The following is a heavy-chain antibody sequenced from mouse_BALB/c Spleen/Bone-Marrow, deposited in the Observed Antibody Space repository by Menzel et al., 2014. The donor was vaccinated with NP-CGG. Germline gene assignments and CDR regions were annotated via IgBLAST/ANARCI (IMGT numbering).Heavy chain of an antibody. J-gene: IGHJ2*01. D-gene: IGHD2-1*01. V-gene: IGHV5-6-3*01. CDR1: EFTFSNYG. CDR3: VRGNYGNYVDYFDF. Sequence: EVKLMESGGGLVQPGGSLKLSCAASEFTFSNYGMSWVRQTPDKRLELVATINSNGGSTYYPDSVKGRFTISRDTAKNTLYLQMSSLKSEETAMYYCVRGNYGNYVDYFDFWGQGTTLTVSS. CDR2: INSNGGST.